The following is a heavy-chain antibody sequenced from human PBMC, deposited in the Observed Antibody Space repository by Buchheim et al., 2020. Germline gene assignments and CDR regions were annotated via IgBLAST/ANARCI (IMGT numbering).Heavy chain of an antibody. Sequence: QVQLVESGGGVVQPGRSLRLSCAASGFTFSSYGMHWVRQAPGKGLEWVAVISYDGSNKYYADSVKGRFTISRDNSKNTLSLQMNSLRAEDTAVYYCAKSSGGGSYYLDYWGQGTL. CDR3: AKSSGGGSYYLDY. J-gene: IGHJ4*02. CDR2: ISYDGSNK. V-gene: IGHV3-30*18. CDR1: GFTFSSYG. D-gene: IGHD2-15*01.